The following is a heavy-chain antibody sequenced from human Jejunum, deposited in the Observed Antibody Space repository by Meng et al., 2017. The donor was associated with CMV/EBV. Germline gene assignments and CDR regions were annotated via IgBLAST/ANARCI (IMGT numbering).Heavy chain of an antibody. CDR1: GFTCDTYG. CDR3: ARVVKGGNYLEY. V-gene: IGHV3-21*01. Sequence: ATSGFTCDTYGMSWVRQAPGKGLEWVSSISISSYTYYADSVKGRFTISRDNAKNSLYLQMNSLRAEDTAVYYCARVVKGGNYLEYWGQGTLVTVSS. CDR2: ISISSYT. J-gene: IGHJ4*02. D-gene: IGHD4-23*01.